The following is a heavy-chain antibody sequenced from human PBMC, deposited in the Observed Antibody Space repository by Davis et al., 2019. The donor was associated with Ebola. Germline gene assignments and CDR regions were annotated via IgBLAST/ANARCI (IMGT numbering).Heavy chain of an antibody. CDR2: IFYTGNT. J-gene: IGHJ4*02. CDR3: ARQAGRDEYDPTIDF. D-gene: IGHD5-24*01. V-gene: IGHV4-59*08. Sequence: PSETLSLTCTVSGGSVSSYYWSWIRQSPGKGLEWMAYIFYTGNTKYNPSLNSRVTISLDTSKNQFSLKLNSVTAADTAVYYCARQAGRDEYDPTIDFWGRGTLVTVSS. CDR1: GGSVSSYY.